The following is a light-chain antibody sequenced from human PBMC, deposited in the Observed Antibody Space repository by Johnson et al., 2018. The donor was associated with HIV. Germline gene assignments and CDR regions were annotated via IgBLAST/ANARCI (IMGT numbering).Light chain of an antibody. V-gene: IGLV1-51*02. CDR1: SSNIGNNY. J-gene: IGLJ1*01. CDR2: GND. Sequence: QPVLTQPPSVSAAPGQKVTISCSGSSSNIGNNYVSWYQQLPGTAPKLLIYGNDKRPSGIPDRFSGSKSGTSATLGITGLQTGDEADYYCGTWDSSLSVGGFGTGTKVTVL. CDR3: GTWDSSLSVGG.